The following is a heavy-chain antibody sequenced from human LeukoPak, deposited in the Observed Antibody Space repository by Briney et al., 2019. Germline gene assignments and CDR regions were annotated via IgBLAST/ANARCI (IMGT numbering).Heavy chain of an antibody. CDR1: GFTFSSYA. D-gene: IGHD5-18*01. CDR3: AKAPDTAMVKSEPPLFDY. V-gene: IGHV3-30*04. J-gene: IGHJ4*02. Sequence: GGSLRLSCAASGFTFSSYAMHWVRQAPGKGLEWVAVISYDGSNKYYADSVKGRFTISRDNSKNTLYLQMNSLRAEDTAVYYCAKAPDTAMVKSEPPLFDYWGQGTLVTVSS. CDR2: ISYDGSNK.